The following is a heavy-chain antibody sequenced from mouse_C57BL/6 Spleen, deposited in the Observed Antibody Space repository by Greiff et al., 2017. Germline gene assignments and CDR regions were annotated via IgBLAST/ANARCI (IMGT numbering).Heavy chain of an antibody. CDR1: GFTFNTYA. Sequence: EVQLVESGGGLVQPKGSLKLSCAASGFTFNTYAMHWVRQAPGKGLEWVARIRSKSSNYATYYADSVKDRFTISRDDSQSMLYLQMNNLRTEDTAVYYCVRADYYYGSSYGYFDVWGTGTTVTVSS. J-gene: IGHJ1*03. CDR3: VRADYYYGSSYGYFDV. V-gene: IGHV10-3*01. D-gene: IGHD1-1*01. CDR2: IRSKSSNYAT.